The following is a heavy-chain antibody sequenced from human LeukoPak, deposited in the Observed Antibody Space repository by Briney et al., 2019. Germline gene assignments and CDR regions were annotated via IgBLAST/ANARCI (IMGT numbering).Heavy chain of an antibody. CDR3: AREFSGYDFDY. J-gene: IGHJ4*02. D-gene: IGHD5-12*01. Sequence: SETLSLTCAVYGGSFSGYYWSWIRQPPGKGLEWIGEINHSGSTNYNPSLKSRVTISVDTSKNQFSLKLSSVTDADTAVYYCAREFSGYDFDYWGQGTLVTVSS. CDR1: GGSFSGYY. CDR2: INHSGST. V-gene: IGHV4-34*01.